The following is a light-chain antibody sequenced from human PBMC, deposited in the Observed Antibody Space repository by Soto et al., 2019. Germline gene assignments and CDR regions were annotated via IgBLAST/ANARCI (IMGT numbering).Light chain of an antibody. J-gene: IGLJ1*01. CDR3: CSYAGSYCYV. Sequence: QSALTQPRSVSGSPGQSVAISCTGTTSDVGGYNYVSWYQQHPSKAPKLMIYDVTKRPSGVPDRFSGSKSGNTASLTISGLQAEDEADYYCCSYAGSYCYVFGTGTNLTVL. V-gene: IGLV2-11*01. CDR2: DVT. CDR1: TSDVGGYNY.